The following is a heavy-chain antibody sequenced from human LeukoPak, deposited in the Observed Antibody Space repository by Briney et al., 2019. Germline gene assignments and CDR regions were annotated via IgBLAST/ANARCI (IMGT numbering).Heavy chain of an antibody. CDR3: ASAEFGSSWYWFDP. J-gene: IGHJ5*02. CDR1: GYTSTSYG. Sequence: GASVEVSCKASGYTSTSYGISWVRQAPGQGLEWMGWISAYNGNTNYAQKLQGRVTMTTDTSTSTAYMELRSLRFDDTAVYYCASAEFGSSWYWFDPWGQGTLVTVSS. V-gene: IGHV1-18*01. D-gene: IGHD6-13*01. CDR2: ISAYNGNT.